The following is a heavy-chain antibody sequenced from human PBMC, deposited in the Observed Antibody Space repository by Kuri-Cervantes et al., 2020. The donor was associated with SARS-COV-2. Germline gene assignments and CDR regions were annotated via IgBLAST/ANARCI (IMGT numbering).Heavy chain of an antibody. CDR3: ARAYGFLRYIYYMDV. CDR1: GYSISSGYY. J-gene: IGHJ6*03. D-gene: IGHD4-17*01. CDR2: VNHSGST. V-gene: IGHV4-38-2*01. Sequence: SETLSLTCAVSGYSISSGYYWGWIRQPPGKGLGWIGEVNHSGSTNYNSSLKSRVTMSVDTSTKQFSLNLNSVTAADTAVYYCARAYGFLRYIYYMDVWGRGTTVTVSS.